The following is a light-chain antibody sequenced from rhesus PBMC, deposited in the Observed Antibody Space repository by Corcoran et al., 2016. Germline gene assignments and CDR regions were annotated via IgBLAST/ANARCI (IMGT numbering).Light chain of an antibody. V-gene: IGKV1-36*02. CDR3: LQGYHPPFT. CDR2: AVS. Sequence: DIQMTQSPSSLSASVGDIVTITCRASQDISNYLSWYQQKPGKPPKSLIYAVSNLESGVPSRFSASGSGAECTIPISCLQPEDFAAYYCLQGYHPPFTFGPGTKVAI. CDR1: QDISNY. J-gene: IGKJ3*01.